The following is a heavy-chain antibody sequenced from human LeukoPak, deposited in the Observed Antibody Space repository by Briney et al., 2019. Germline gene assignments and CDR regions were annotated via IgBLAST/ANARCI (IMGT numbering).Heavy chain of an antibody. CDR1: GGSISSYY. V-gene: IGHV4-59*01. Sequence: SETLSLTCTVSGGSISSYYWSWIRQPPGKGLDWIGYIYYSGSTNYNPSLKSRVTISVDTSKNQFSLKLSSVTAADTAVYYCARLVVTPAPFDYWGQGTLVTVSS. CDR2: IYYSGST. D-gene: IGHD4-23*01. CDR3: ARLVVTPAPFDY. J-gene: IGHJ4*02.